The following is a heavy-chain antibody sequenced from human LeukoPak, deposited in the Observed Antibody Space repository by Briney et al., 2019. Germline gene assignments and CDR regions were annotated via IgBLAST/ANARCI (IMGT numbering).Heavy chain of an antibody. CDR3: ARANALYCSSTSCLFDY. CDR1: GYTFTDYY. V-gene: IGHV1-2*02. J-gene: IGHJ4*02. Sequence: ASVKVSCKASGYTFTDYYIHWVRQAPGQGLEWMAWINPNSGGTYHAQNFHDRITLTRDTSISTAYMELSRLRSDDTAIYYCARANALYCSSTSCLFDYWGQGTLVTVSS. CDR2: INPNSGGT. D-gene: IGHD2-2*01.